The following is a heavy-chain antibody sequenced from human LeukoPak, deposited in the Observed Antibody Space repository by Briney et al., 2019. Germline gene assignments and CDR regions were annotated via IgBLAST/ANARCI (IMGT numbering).Heavy chain of an antibody. V-gene: IGHV3-21*01. CDR3: ARVPTYGDYVANV. CDR2: ISSSSSYI. CDR1: GFTFSSYS. D-gene: IGHD4-17*01. Sequence: GGSLRLSCAASGFTFSSYSMNWVRQAPGKGLEWVSFISSSSSYIYNADSVKGRFTISRDNAKNSLYLQMNSLRAEDTAVYYCARVPTYGDYVANVWGQATLVTVSS. J-gene: IGHJ4*02.